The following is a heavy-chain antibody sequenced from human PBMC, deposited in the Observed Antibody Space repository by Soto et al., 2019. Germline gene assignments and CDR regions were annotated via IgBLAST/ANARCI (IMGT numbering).Heavy chain of an antibody. V-gene: IGHV4-59*12. Sequence: SETLSLTCTVSGGSISTYYWNWFRQPPGKGLEWIGYIFYSGSTNYTPSLKSRVTIAVDTSKNQFSLKLSSVTSADTALYYCVRRGSGSYFHHS. D-gene: IGHD3-10*01. CDR3: VRRGSGSYFHHS. CDR2: IFYSGST. J-gene: IGHJ5*01. CDR1: GGSISTYY.